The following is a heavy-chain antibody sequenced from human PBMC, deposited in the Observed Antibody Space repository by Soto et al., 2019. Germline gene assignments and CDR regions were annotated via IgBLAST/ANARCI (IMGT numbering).Heavy chain of an antibody. V-gene: IGHV3-48*01. CDR1: GFRFTTYT. J-gene: IGHJ4*02. CDR3: ARGDSYGVDY. D-gene: IGHD5-18*01. Sequence: GGSLRLSCAASGFRFTTYTMHWVRQAPGKGLEWVSYISSSSSTIYYADSVKGRFTISRDNAKNSLYLQMNSLRAEDTAVYYCARGDSYGVDYWGQGTLVTVSS. CDR2: ISSSSSTI.